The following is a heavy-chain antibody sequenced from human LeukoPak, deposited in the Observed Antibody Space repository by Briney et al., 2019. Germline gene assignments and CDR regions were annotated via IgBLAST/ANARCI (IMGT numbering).Heavy chain of an antibody. CDR2: ISYDKSNK. J-gene: IGHJ4*02. D-gene: IGHD6-13*01. V-gene: IGHV3-30-3*01. Sequence: PGGSLRLSCAASGFPFSSYAMHWVRQAPGKGLEWVAVISYDKSNKYYADSVKGRFTISRDNSKNTLYLQMNSLRADDTAVYYCARGGIAADNSWHYFDYWGQGTLVTVSS. CDR1: GFPFSSYA. CDR3: ARGGIAADNSWHYFDY.